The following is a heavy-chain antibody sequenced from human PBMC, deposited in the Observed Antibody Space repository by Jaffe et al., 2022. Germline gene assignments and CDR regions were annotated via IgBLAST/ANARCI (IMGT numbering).Heavy chain of an antibody. D-gene: IGHD2-15*01. CDR3: ARHEGGDIVVVVAATPNAFDI. Sequence: QVQLQESGPGLVKPSETLSLTCAVSGYSISSGYYWGWIRQPPGKGLEWIGSIYHSGSTYYNPSLKSRVTISVDTSKNQFSLKLSSVTAADTAVYYCARHEGGDIVVVVAATPNAFDIWGQGTMVTVSS. CDR2: IYHSGST. J-gene: IGHJ3*02. CDR1: GYSISSGYY. V-gene: IGHV4-38-2*01.